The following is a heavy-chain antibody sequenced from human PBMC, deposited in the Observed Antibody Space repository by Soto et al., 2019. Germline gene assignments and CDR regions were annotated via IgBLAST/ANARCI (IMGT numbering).Heavy chain of an antibody. CDR2: IYYSENT. D-gene: IGHD5-12*01. V-gene: IGHV4-39*07. CDR1: GVSISSSSNH. CDR3: ARFYSGSKPRAYYYYMDV. Sequence: SETLSLTCTVSGVSISSSSNHWGWIRQPPGKGLEWIGNIYYSENTYYNPSLKSRVTISVDTSKNQFSLRLTSVTAADTAVYYCARFYSGSKPRAYYYYMDVWGKGTTVTVSS. J-gene: IGHJ6*03.